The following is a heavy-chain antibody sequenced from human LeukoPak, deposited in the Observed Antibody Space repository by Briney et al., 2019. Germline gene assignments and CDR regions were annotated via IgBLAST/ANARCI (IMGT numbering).Heavy chain of an antibody. CDR3: ARDGGGSDY. V-gene: IGHV4-34*01. J-gene: IGHJ4*02. CDR1: GGSFSGYY. Sequence: SETLSLTCAVYGGSFSGYYWSWIRQPPGKGLEWIGEINHSGSTNYNPSLKGRVTISVDTSKNQFSLKLSSVTAADTAVYYCARDGGGSDYWGQGTLVTVSS. CDR2: INHSGST. D-gene: IGHD2-15*01.